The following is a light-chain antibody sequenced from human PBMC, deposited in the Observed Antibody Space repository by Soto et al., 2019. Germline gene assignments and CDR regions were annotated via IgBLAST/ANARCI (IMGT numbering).Light chain of an antibody. CDR3: QQYNNGPPYT. CDR2: GAS. J-gene: IGKJ2*01. CDR1: QIVSIN. Sequence: EIVMTQSPATLSVSPGQRATLSCRASQIVSINLAWYQQKPGQPPRLLIYGASTRATGIPASFSGSGSGTEFTLTISRLQSEDFAVYYCQQYNNGPPYTFGQGTKLEIK. V-gene: IGKV3-15*01.